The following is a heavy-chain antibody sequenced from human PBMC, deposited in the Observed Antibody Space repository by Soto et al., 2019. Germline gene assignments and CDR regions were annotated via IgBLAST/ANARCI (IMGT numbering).Heavy chain of an antibody. Sequence: ASVKVSCKASGYTLTRYCIHWVRQAPGQGLEWMGIINPNSGSTSYAQKFQDRVTMTRDTSTSTVYMELSSMRYEDTAVYYCARDIVVAPTARGWFDPWGQGTLVTVSS. D-gene: IGHD2-2*01. CDR2: INPNSGST. CDR3: ARDIVVAPTARGWFDP. V-gene: IGHV1-46*01. J-gene: IGHJ5*02. CDR1: GYTLTRYC.